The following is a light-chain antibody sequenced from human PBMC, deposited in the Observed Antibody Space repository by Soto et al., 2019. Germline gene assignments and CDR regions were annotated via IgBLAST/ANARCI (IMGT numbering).Light chain of an antibody. CDR2: AAD. CDR1: QSIISY. J-gene: IGKJ4*01. Sequence: DIQMTKSPSSLSASVGDRVTITFRASQSIISYLNWYQQKPGKAPKLLIYAADSLQSGVPSRFSGSGSGTDFTLTISSLQHEDFATYYCQQTYSTPLTFGGGTKVDIK. CDR3: QQTYSTPLT. V-gene: IGKV1-39*01.